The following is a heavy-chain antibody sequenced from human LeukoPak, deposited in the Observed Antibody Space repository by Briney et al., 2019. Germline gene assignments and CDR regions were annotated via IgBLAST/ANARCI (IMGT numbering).Heavy chain of an antibody. Sequence: GGSLRLSCAASGFTFSNYAMSWVRQAPGKGLEWVSAISGSGGSTYYADSVKGRFTISRDNSKNTLYLQMNSLRAEDTAVYYCAKGSSNVLLWFGELYLFDYCGQGTLVTVSS. CDR2: ISGSGGST. CDR3: AKGSSNVLLWFGELYLFDY. V-gene: IGHV3-23*01. J-gene: IGHJ4*02. D-gene: IGHD3-10*01. CDR1: GFTFSNYA.